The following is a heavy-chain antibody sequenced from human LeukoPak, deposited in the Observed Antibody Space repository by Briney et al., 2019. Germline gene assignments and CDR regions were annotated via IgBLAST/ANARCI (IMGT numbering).Heavy chain of an antibody. CDR3: AVGLKDIVVVPAALLLH. CDR2: ISGSSGST. Sequence: GGSLRLSCAASGFTFSSYGMSWVRQAPGKGLEWVSAISGSSGSTYYADSVKGRFTISRDNSKNTLYLQMNSLRAEDTAVYYCAVGLKDIVVVPAALLLHWGQGTLVTVSS. J-gene: IGHJ4*02. D-gene: IGHD2-2*01. V-gene: IGHV3-23*01. CDR1: GFTFSSYG.